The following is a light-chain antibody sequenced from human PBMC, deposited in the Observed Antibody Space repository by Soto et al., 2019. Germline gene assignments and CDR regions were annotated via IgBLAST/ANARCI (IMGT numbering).Light chain of an antibody. Sequence: QSALTQPASVSGSPGQSITISCTGTSSDFGGYNYVSWYQQHPGKAPKLMIYDVSNRPSGVSNRFSGSESDNTASLTISGLQAEDEADYYCSSYTSSSTLYVFGTGTKVT. CDR1: SSDFGGYNY. CDR3: SSYTSSSTLYV. V-gene: IGLV2-14*01. J-gene: IGLJ1*01. CDR2: DVS.